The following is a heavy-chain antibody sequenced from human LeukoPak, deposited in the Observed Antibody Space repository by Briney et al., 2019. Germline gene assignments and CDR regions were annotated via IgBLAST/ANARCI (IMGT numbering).Heavy chain of an antibody. D-gene: IGHD5-18*01. CDR1: GDSISNNNW. CDR3: ASSRVTANPDY. J-gene: IGHJ4*02. Sequence: SGTLSLTCTVSGDSISNNNWWSWVRQPPGKGLEWIGEIYHTGSTNYNPSLKSRVTISVDKSKNQFSLKLNSVTAADTAVYYCASSRVTANPDYWGQGTLVTVSS. CDR2: IYHTGST. V-gene: IGHV4-4*02.